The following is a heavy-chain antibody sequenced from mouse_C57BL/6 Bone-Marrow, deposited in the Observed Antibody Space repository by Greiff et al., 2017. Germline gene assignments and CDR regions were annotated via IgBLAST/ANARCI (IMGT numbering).Heavy chain of an antibody. CDR3: TRGDYGSSYDYFDY. CDR2: IDPETGGT. J-gene: IGHJ2*01. D-gene: IGHD1-1*01. Sequence: QLQQSGAELVRPGASVTLSCKASGYTFTDYEMHWVKQTPVHGLEWIGAIDPETGGTAYNQKFKGKAILTADKSSSTAYMELRSLTSEDSAVYYCTRGDYGSSYDYFDYWGQGTTLTVSS. CDR1: GYTFTDYE. V-gene: IGHV1-15*01.